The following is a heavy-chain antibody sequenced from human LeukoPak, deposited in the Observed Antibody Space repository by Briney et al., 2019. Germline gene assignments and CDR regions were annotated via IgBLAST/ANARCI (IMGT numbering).Heavy chain of an antibody. CDR1: GFSFSSHG. J-gene: IGHJ4*02. Sequence: PGGSLRLSCAASGFSFSSHGMHWVRQAPGKGLEWVAVIWEDETDKNYTDPVKGRFTISRDNSKNTLYLQMNSLRAEDTAVYYCAKVYRGFTDYFDYWGQGTLVTVSS. D-gene: IGHD5-12*01. CDR2: IWEDETDK. V-gene: IGHV3-33*06. CDR3: AKVYRGFTDYFDY.